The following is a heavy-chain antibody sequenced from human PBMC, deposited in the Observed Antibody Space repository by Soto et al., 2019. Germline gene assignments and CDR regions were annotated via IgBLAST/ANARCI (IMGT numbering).Heavy chain of an antibody. V-gene: IGHV3-23*01. CDR3: RLCFGVSAGSIYGLDV. D-gene: IGHD3-10*01. CDR2: ISGSGDIT. CDR1: GFTLSSYS. Sequence: EVQLLESGGGLVQPGGSLRLSCGASGFTLSSYSMNWVRQPPGRGLEWVSFISGSGDITYYANSVKGRFSVYRDNPKNTPYLQMNNLRAEDTAVYYCRLCFGVSAGSIYGLDVWGQGTTVAVSS. J-gene: IGHJ6*02.